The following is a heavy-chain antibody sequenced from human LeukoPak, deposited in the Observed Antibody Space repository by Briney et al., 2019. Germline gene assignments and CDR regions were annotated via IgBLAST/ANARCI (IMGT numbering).Heavy chain of an antibody. J-gene: IGHJ4*02. CDR2: ISSSSSYI. CDR1: GFTFSYHW. V-gene: IGHV3-21*01. Sequence: GGSLRLSCAASGFTFSYHWMTWVRQAPGKGLEWVSSISSSSSYIYYADSVKGRFTISRDNAKNSLYLQMNSLRAEDTAVYYCARASRGHYYDSSRTPDYWGQGTLVTVSS. CDR3: ARASRGHYYDSSRTPDY. D-gene: IGHD3-22*01.